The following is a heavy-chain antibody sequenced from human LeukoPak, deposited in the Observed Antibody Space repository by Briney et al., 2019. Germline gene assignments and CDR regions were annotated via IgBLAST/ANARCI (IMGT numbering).Heavy chain of an antibody. CDR3: AKGSGSSRPYYFDY. CDR1: AFTFSSYV. D-gene: IGHD2-15*01. Sequence: GGSLRLSCAASAFTFSSYVMSWVRQAPGKGLEWVSAISGSSDSTYYADSVKGRFTISRDNSKNTLYLQMNSLRAEDTAVYYCAKGSGSSRPYYFDYWGQGTLVTVSS. J-gene: IGHJ4*02. V-gene: IGHV3-23*01. CDR2: ISGSSDST.